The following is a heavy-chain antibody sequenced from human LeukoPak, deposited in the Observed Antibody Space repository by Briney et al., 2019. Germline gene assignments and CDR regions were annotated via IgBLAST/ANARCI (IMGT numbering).Heavy chain of an antibody. CDR3: ARDRGGATWFDY. D-gene: IGHD1-26*01. Sequence: SETLSLTCTVSGGSISSGDYYWSWIRQPPGTGLEWIGYIYYSGSTYYNPSLKSRVTISVDTSKNQFSLELSSVTAADTAVYYCARDRGGATWFDYWGQGTLVTVSS. V-gene: IGHV4-30-4*08. J-gene: IGHJ4*02. CDR1: GGSISSGDYY. CDR2: IYYSGST.